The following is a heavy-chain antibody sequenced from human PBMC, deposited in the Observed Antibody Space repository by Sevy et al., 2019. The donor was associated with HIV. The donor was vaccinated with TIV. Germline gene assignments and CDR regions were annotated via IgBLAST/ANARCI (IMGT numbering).Heavy chain of an antibody. V-gene: IGHV1-24*01. J-gene: IGHJ4*02. Sequence: ASVKVSCKVSGHTLTELSIHWVRQAPGKGLEWLVTFDPEDGKTIYAQNFQGRVTMTEDTSTDTTYMELSSLRSEDTAVYYCASTRDYYDSSGYYFDYWGQGTLVTVSS. D-gene: IGHD3-22*01. CDR3: ASTRDYYDSSGYYFDY. CDR1: GHTLTELS. CDR2: FDPEDGKT.